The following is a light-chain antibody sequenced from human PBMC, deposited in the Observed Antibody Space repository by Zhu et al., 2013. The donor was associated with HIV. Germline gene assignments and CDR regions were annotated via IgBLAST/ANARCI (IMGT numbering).Light chain of an antibody. Sequence: EIVMTQSPGTLSLSPGERATLSCRASESVNNNYLAWYQQKPGQSPRLLIYDTTSRANGIPDRFSASGSGTDFTLTISRLEPEDLGVYYCQQYDSSPQVTFGPGTRVEIK. V-gene: IGKV3-20*01. CDR2: DTT. CDR1: ESVNNNY. CDR3: QQYDSSPQVT. J-gene: IGKJ3*01.